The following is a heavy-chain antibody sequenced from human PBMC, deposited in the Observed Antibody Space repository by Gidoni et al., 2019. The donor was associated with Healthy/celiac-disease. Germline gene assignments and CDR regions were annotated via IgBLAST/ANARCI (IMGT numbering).Heavy chain of an antibody. CDR2: IIPIFGTA. V-gene: IGHV1-69*01. D-gene: IGHD3-16*02. J-gene: IGHJ5*02. Sequence: QVQLVQSGAEVKKPGSSVKVSCQASGGTFSSYAISWVRQAPGQGLEWMGGIIPIFGTANYAQKFQGRVTITADESTSTAYMELSSLRSEDTAVYYCAREARYDYVWGSYRPNWFDPWGQGTLVTVSS. CDR1: GGTFSSYA. CDR3: AREARYDYVWGSYRPNWFDP.